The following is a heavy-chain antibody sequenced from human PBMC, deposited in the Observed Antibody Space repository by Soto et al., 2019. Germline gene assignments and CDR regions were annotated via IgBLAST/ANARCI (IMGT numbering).Heavy chain of an antibody. D-gene: IGHD3-3*01. CDR2: IGGSGGST. Sequence: VGSLRLSCAASGFTFSSYAMSWVRQAPGKGLQWVSAIGGSGGSTYYADSVKGRFTISRDNSKNTLYLQMNSLRAEDTAVYYCAKDGAFYDFWSGFSMDVWGQGTTVTVSS. CDR3: AKDGAFYDFWSGFSMDV. CDR1: GFTFSSYA. J-gene: IGHJ6*02. V-gene: IGHV3-23*01.